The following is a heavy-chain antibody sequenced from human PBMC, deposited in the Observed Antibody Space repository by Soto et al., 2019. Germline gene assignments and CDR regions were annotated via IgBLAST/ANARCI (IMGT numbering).Heavy chain of an antibody. CDR3: ARDGPYYYGFDG. CDR2: IDYSGNT. Sequence: SETLSLTCTVSGDSITNSDYYWNWIRQSPGKGLEWIASIDYSGNTYYNPSLKSRVVISADTSKTLFSLKLRSVTAADTALYFCARDGPYYYGFDGWGQGTTVTVPS. J-gene: IGHJ6*02. CDR1: GDSITNSDYY. V-gene: IGHV4-30-4*01.